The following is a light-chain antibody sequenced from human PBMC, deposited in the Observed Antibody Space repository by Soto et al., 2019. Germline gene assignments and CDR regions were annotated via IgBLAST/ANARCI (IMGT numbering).Light chain of an antibody. J-gene: IGKJ2*01. CDR3: QQYDHPPYT. V-gene: IGKV1-5*01. Sequence: DIQMTQSPSTLSASIGDRVTITCRASQSINTGLAWYQQKPGTAPKLLIYDASNLERGVPSRFSGSGSGTDFSLTVDSLQPEDTATYYCQQYDHPPYTFGQGTKLEIK. CDR2: DAS. CDR1: QSINTG.